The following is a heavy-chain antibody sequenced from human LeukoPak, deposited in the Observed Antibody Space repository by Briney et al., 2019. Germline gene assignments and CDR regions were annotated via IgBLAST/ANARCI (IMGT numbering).Heavy chain of an antibody. Sequence: GGSLRLSCAASGFTFSSSNMHWVRQAPGKGLEWVSSISGSSTYIYSADSVRGRFTISRDNAKNSLYLQMNSLRAEDTAVYFCARVGKNDYGDYYYFDYWGQGTLVTVSS. CDR2: ISGSSTYI. CDR1: GFTFSSSN. CDR3: ARVGKNDYGDYYYFDY. J-gene: IGHJ4*02. D-gene: IGHD4-17*01. V-gene: IGHV3-21*01.